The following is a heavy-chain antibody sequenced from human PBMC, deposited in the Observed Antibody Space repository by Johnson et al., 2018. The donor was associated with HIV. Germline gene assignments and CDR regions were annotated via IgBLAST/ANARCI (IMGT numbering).Heavy chain of an antibody. Sequence: VQLVESGGGVVQPGGSLRLSCVASGFTFSSYWMSWVRQAPGKVLQWVANINQYGSEEYYVDSVKGRFTISRDNAKNSMYLQMNTLNAEDTAVYYCASSTVMMTDDAFDIWGQGTVVTVSP. CDR3: ASSTVMMTDDAFDI. CDR2: INQYGSEE. D-gene: IGHD4-11*01. V-gene: IGHV3-7*05. CDR1: GFTFSSYW. J-gene: IGHJ3*02.